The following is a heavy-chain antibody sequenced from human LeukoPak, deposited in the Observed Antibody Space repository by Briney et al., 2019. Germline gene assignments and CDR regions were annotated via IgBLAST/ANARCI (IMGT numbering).Heavy chain of an antibody. D-gene: IGHD2/OR15-2a*01. CDR2: IVVGSGNT. V-gene: IGHV1-58*02. Sequence: SVKASCKASGFTFTSSAMQWVRQARGQRLEWIGWIVVGSGNTNYAQKFQERVTITRDMSTSTAYMELSSLRSEDTAVYYCAAEGSSNYYYYGMDVWGQGTTVTVSS. CDR1: GFTFTSSA. J-gene: IGHJ6*02. CDR3: AAEGSSNYYYYGMDV.